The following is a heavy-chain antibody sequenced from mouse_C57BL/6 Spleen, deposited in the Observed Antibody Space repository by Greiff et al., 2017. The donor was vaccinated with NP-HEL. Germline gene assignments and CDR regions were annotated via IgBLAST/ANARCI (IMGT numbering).Heavy chain of an antibody. V-gene: IGHV1-59*01. CDR3: ARSSYYGYDESAWFAY. CDR2: IDPSDSYT. CDR1: GYTFTSYW. J-gene: IGHJ3*01. D-gene: IGHD2-2*01. Sequence: QVQLQQPGAELVRPGTSVKLSCKASGYTFTSYWMHWVKQRPGQGLEWIGVIDPSDSYTNYNQKLKGKATLTVDTSSSTAYMQLSSLTSEDAAVYYCARSSYYGYDESAWFAYWGQGTLVTVSA.